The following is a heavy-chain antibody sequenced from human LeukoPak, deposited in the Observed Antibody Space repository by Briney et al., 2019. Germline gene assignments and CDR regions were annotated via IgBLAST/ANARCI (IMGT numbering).Heavy chain of an antibody. V-gene: IGHV4-59*01. J-gene: IGHJ4*02. CDR2: IYYSGYT. CDR1: GSSISSYY. D-gene: IGHD3-16*02. Sequence: SETLSLTCIVSGSSISSYYWNWIRQPPGKGLEWIGYIYYSGYTNYNPSLKSRVTISVDTSKNQFSLKLSSVTAADTAVYYCARGLGFYDYVWGSHRYTPYYFDYWGQGTLVTVSS. CDR3: ARGLGFYDYVWGSHRYTPYYFDY.